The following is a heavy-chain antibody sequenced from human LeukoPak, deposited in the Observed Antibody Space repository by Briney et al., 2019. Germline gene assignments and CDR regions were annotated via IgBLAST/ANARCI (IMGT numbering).Heavy chain of an antibody. CDR2: INSDGSST. J-gene: IGHJ4*02. D-gene: IGHD6-6*01. CDR1: GFTFSSYW. V-gene: IGHV3-74*01. CDR3: ARGYGSSRGWY. Sequence: GGSLRLSCAASGFTFSSYWMHWVRQAPGKGLVWVSRINSDGSSTSYANSVKGRFTISRDNAKNTLYLQMNSLRAEDTAVYYCARGYGSSRGWYWGQGTLVTVSS.